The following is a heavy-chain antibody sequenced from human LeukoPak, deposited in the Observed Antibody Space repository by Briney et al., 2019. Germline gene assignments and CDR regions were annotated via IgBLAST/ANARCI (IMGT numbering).Heavy chain of an antibody. CDR3: ARDQGSLTRSWYTGY. Sequence: ASVKVSCKASGYTFTGYHIHWVRQAPGQGLEWMGRINSYSGDTNFSQKFQGRVTMTRDTSITTAYMDLSRLTPDDTAVYFCARDQGSLTRSWYTGYWGQGTQVTVSS. D-gene: IGHD6-13*01. CDR2: INSYSGDT. CDR1: GYTFTGYH. V-gene: IGHV1-2*06. J-gene: IGHJ4*02.